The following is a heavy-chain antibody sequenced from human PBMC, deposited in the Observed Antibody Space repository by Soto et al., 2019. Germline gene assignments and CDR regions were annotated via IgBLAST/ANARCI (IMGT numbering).Heavy chain of an antibody. CDR1: GFSLTTSGVG. D-gene: IGHD3-3*01. CDR2: LYWDDDK. Sequence: QITLKESGPTVVKPTETLTLTCTFSGFSLTTSGVGVGWVRQSPGKAPEWLALLYWDDDKRYSTSLKSRLTITKDTSKNQVDLTMANVDPADTATYYCAHRVLRTVFGLVTTTAIYFDFWGQGTPVVVSS. V-gene: IGHV2-5*02. CDR3: AHRVLRTVFGLVTTTAIYFDF. J-gene: IGHJ4*02.